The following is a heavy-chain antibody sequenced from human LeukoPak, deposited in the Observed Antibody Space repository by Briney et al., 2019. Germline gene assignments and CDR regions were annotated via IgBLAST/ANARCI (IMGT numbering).Heavy chain of an antibody. Sequence: SETLSLTCTVSGGSVRSGGYYWRWIRQPPGKGLEWIGYVFYSGGTNYNPSLKRRVTISIDTSKNQFSLKLSSVTAADTAVYYCAREVGARAYYSYGMDVWGQGTTVTVSS. CDR2: VFYSGGT. CDR3: AREVGARAYYSYGMDV. J-gene: IGHJ6*02. CDR1: GGSVRSGGYY. D-gene: IGHD1-26*01. V-gene: IGHV4-61*08.